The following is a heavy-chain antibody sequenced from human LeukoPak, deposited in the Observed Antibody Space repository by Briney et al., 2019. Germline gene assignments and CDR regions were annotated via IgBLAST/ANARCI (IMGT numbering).Heavy chain of an antibody. CDR3: ARVITMVRGHGMDV. J-gene: IGHJ6*04. D-gene: IGHD3-10*01. Sequence: ASVKLSCKASGYTFTSYAMHWVRQAPGQRLEWMGWINAGNGNTKYSQKFQGRVTITRDTSASTAYMELSSLRSEDTAVYYCARVITMVRGHGMDVWGKGTTVTVSS. V-gene: IGHV1-3*01. CDR1: GYTFTSYA. CDR2: INAGNGNT.